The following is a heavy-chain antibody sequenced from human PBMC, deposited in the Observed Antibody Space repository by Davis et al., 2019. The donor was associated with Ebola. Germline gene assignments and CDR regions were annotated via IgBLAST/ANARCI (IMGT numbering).Heavy chain of an antibody. V-gene: IGHV3-64D*06. D-gene: IGHD3-10*01. Sequence: PGGSLRLSCSASGFSFSSHAMHWVRQAPGRGLEYVSAINIHGDFTYYAESVKGRFTISRDNSKKTLFLQMSSLRSEDSGVYYCVTAGRSRSALDYYYYDMDVWGQGTTVTVFS. CDR3: VTAGRSRSALDYYYYDMDV. J-gene: IGHJ6*02. CDR1: GFSFSSHA. CDR2: INIHGDFT.